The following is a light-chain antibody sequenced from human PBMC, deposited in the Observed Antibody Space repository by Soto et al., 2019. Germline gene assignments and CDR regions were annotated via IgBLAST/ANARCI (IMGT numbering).Light chain of an antibody. Sequence: EILMTQSPATLSVSPGQSATLSCRASQRVRNNLAWYQHKPGQAPRLLIYYASTRATGIPARFSGSGSGTEFTLSISGLQYEDFALYYCQQYNDWPAITFGQGTRPEIK. CDR2: YAS. CDR1: QRVRNN. V-gene: IGKV3-15*01. CDR3: QQYNDWPAIT. J-gene: IGKJ5*01.